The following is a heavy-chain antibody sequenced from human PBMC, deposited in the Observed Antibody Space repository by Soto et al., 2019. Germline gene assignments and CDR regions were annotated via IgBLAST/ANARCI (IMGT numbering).Heavy chain of an antibody. V-gene: IGHV3-23*01. CDR2: ISGSGGST. D-gene: IGHD5-12*01. Sequence: GGSLRLSCAASGFTFSSYAMSWVRQAPGKGLEWVSAISGSGGSTYYADSVKGRFTISRDNSKNTLYLQMNSLRAEDTAVYYCAKDSGRYSGYELGDYWGQGTLVTVSS. CDR1: GFTFSSYA. CDR3: AKDSGRYSGYELGDY. J-gene: IGHJ4*02.